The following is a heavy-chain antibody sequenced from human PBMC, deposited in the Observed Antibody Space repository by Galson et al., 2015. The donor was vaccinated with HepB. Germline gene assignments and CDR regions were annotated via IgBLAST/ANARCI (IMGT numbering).Heavy chain of an antibody. CDR1: GFNFSTYW. J-gene: IGHJ3*02. CDR2: IHSDGSTT. D-gene: IGHD3-10*01. Sequence: SLRLSCAASGFNFSTYWMHWVRQAPGKGLVWVSRIHSDGSTTAFADSVRGRFSISRDNAKSTLFLQMNSLRVDDTAVYFCAREGGTYFFNSGTYHRAFDIWGQGTVVTVSS. V-gene: IGHV3-74*01. CDR3: AREGGTYFFNSGTYHRAFDI.